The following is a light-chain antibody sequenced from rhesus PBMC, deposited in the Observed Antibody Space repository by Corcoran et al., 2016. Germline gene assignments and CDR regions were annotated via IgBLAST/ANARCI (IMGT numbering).Light chain of an antibody. CDR1: QGISSW. CDR2: KAS. V-gene: IGKV1-22*01. J-gene: IGKJ3*01. Sequence: DIQMTQSPSSLSASVGDTVTITCRASQGISSWLAWYQQKPGKAPKLLIYKASSLQSGGQSRFSGSGSGTDFTLTISSLQSEDFATYYCQQYSSRPFTFGPGTKLDIK. CDR3: QQYSSRPFT.